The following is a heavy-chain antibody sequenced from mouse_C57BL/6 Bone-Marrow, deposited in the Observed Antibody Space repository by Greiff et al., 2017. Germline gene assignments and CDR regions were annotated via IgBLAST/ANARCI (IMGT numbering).Heavy chain of an antibody. CDR3: TRLTLGDGGYYFDY. Sequence: QVQLKESGAELVRPGASVTLSCKASGYTFTDYEMHWVKQTPVHGLEWIGAIDPETGGTAYNQKFKGKAILTADKSSSTAYMELRSLTSEDSAVYYCTRLTLGDGGYYFDYWGQGTTLTVSS. V-gene: IGHV1-15*01. CDR1: GYTFTDYE. D-gene: IGHD4-1*01. J-gene: IGHJ2*01. CDR2: IDPETGGT.